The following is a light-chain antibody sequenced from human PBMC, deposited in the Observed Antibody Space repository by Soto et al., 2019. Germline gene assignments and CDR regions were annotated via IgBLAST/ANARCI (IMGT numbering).Light chain of an antibody. CDR1: SSDVGTHGY. CDR2: DVT. V-gene: IGLV2-8*01. Sequence: QYVLTQPPSASGSPGQSVTISCTGTSSDVGTHGYVSWYQQHAGKAPKLMIYDVTKRPSGVPDRFSGSKSANTASLTVSGLQAEDEADYYCMCYAGGNNWVFGGGTKLTVL. CDR3: MCYAGGNNWV. J-gene: IGLJ3*02.